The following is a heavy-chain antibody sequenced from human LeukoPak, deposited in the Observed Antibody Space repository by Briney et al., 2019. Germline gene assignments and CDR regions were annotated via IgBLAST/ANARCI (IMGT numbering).Heavy chain of an antibody. CDR2: IYYSGST. J-gene: IGHJ4*02. CDR3: ARVDTMIVVVSH. CDR1: GGSISSNSYY. V-gene: IGHV4-39*02. Sequence: PSETLSLTCTVSGGSISSNSYYWSWIRQPPGKGLEWIGSIYYSGSTYYNPSLKSRVTISVDTSKNHFSLKLSSVTAADTAVYYCARVDTMIVVVSHWGQGTLVTVSS. D-gene: IGHD3-22*01.